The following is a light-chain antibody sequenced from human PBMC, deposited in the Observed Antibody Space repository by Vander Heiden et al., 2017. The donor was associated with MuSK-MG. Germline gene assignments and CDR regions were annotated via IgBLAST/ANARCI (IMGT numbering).Light chain of an antibody. V-gene: IGKV3-15*01. Sequence: ETVMTQPPAILSVSPGERATLSCRAGQSVSNNLAWYQQKPGQAPRLLIYGASTRAAGIPARFSGSGSGTEFTLTINSLQSEDFAVYYCQQDNNWPLTFGGGTKVEIK. J-gene: IGKJ4*01. CDR1: QSVSNN. CDR2: GAS. CDR3: QQDNNWPLT.